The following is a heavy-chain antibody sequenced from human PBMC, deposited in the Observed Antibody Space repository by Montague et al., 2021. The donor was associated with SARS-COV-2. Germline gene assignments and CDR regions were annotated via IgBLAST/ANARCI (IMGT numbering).Heavy chain of an antibody. D-gene: IGHD1-14*01. Sequence: TLSLTCSVSGGSITSGGYYWTWIRQRPGGDLEWLGYLYYNGMTHYSPSLKSRASFSLDTSQNQFSLKLTSATATDAALYVCVSSLPGNQFQFDYWGQGALVTVSS. J-gene: IGHJ4*02. CDR3: VSSLPGNQFQFDY. CDR2: LYYNGMT. V-gene: IGHV4-31*03. CDR1: GGSITSGGYY.